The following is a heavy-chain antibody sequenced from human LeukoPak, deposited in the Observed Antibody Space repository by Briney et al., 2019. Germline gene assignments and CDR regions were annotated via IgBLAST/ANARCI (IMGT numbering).Heavy chain of an antibody. J-gene: IGHJ4*02. CDR1: GYTFPSYF. CDR3: ARDRFEQQRGFDY. CDR2: INPSGGST. D-gene: IGHD6-13*01. Sequence: ASVKVSCKASGYTFPSYFMHWVRQAPGQGLEWMGIINPSGGSTSYAQKFQGRVTMTRDTSTSTVYMELSSLRSEDTAVYYCARDRFEQQRGFDYWGQGTLVTVSS. V-gene: IGHV1-46*01.